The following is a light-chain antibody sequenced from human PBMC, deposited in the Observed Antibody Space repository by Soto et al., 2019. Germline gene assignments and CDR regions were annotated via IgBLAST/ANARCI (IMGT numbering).Light chain of an antibody. CDR2: DAS. Sequence: EIVLTQSPVTLSLSPGERATLSCRASQSINNYLAWYQQKPGQPPRLLIYDASNRATAIPVRFSGSGSGTDFTLTTSSLEPEDSAVYYCQYRGIWPPGATFGGGTKVEIK. V-gene: IGKV3-11*01. J-gene: IGKJ4*01. CDR1: QSINNY. CDR3: QYRGIWPPGAT.